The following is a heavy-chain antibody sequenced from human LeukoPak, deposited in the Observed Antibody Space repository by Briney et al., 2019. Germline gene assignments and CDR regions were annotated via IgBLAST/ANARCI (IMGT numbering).Heavy chain of an antibody. Sequence: PGGSLRLSCATSGFIFDDYAMHWVRHAPGKGLEWVSGISWNSGNIGYADSVKGRFTISRDNAKNSLYLQMNSLRVEDTAVYYCARGQPDSTSSAFDIWGQGTTVIVSS. CDR1: GFIFDDYA. D-gene: IGHD6-6*01. CDR2: ISWNSGNI. V-gene: IGHV3-9*01. J-gene: IGHJ3*02. CDR3: ARGQPDSTSSAFDI.